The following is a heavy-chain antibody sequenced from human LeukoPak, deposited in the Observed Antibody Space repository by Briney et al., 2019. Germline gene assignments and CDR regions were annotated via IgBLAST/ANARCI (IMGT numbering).Heavy chain of an antibody. CDR1: GFTFSNAW. D-gene: IGHD2-2*01. CDR3: ARLHCSRTSCPADY. V-gene: IGHV3-15*05. Sequence: GGSLRLSCAASGFTFSNAWMIWVRQAPGKGLEWVGRSISKTEGGTTDYAAPVKGRFTISRDDSKNTLYLQMNSLRAEDTALYYCARLHCSRTSCPADYWGQGTLVTVSS. J-gene: IGHJ4*02. CDR2: SISKTEGGTT.